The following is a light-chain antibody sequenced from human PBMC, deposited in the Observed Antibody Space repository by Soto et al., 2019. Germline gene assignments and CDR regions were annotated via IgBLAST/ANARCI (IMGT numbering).Light chain of an antibody. CDR3: SSYTRTNTLVV. CDR2: DVS. V-gene: IGLV2-14*03. CDR1: SSDVGVYNY. Sequence: QSALTQPAAVSGSPGQSITISCTGTSSDVGVYNYVSWYQQHPGKAPKLMIYDVSNRPSGVSNRFSGSKSGNTASLTISGLQAEDEADYYCSSYTRTNTLVVFGGGTQLTVL. J-gene: IGLJ2*01.